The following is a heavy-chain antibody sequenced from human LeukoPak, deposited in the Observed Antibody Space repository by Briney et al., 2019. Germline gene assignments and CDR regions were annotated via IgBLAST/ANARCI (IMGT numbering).Heavy chain of an antibody. Sequence: SVKVSCKASGGTFSSYAISWVRQAPGQGLEWMGGIIPIFGTANYAQKFQGRVTITADESTSTAYMELSSLRSEDTAVYYCARDAGAVAGSAFDIWGQGTMVTVSS. V-gene: IGHV1-69*13. D-gene: IGHD6-19*01. CDR2: IIPIFGTA. J-gene: IGHJ3*02. CDR1: GGTFSSYA. CDR3: ARDAGAVAGSAFDI.